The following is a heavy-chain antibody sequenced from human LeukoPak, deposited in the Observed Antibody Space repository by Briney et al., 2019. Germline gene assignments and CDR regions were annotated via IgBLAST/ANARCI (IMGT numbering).Heavy chain of an antibody. CDR3: ARDKRHWNYQAGWDY. J-gene: IGHJ4*02. Sequence: GGSLRLSCAASGFTFSSYSMNWVRQAPGKGLEWVSSISSSSSYIYYADSVKGRFTISRDNAKNSLYLQMNSLRAEDTAVYYCARDKRHWNYQAGWDYWGQGTLVTVSS. D-gene: IGHD1-7*01. CDR1: GFTFSSYS. V-gene: IGHV3-21*01. CDR2: ISSSSSYI.